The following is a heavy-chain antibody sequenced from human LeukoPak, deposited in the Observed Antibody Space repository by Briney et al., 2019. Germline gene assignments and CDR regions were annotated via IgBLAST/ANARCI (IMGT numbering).Heavy chain of an antibody. V-gene: IGHV4-59*01. CDR3: ARGEAWIAAAGGARYTYYYYGMDV. CDR2: IYYSGST. CDR1: GGSISSYY. D-gene: IGHD6-13*01. Sequence: SETLSLTCTVPGGSISSYYWSWIRQPPGKGLEWIGYIYYSGSTNYNPSLKSRVTISVDTSKNQFSLKLSSVTAADTAVYYCARGEAWIAAAGGARYTYYYYGMDVWGQGTTVTVSS. J-gene: IGHJ6*02.